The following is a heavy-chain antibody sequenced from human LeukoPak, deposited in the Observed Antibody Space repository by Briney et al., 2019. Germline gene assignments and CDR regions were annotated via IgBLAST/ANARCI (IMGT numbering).Heavy chain of an antibody. D-gene: IGHD3-10*01. J-gene: IGHJ5*02. CDR1: GGSISSYY. CDR2: IYYSGST. CDR3: ARVVELPGLFDP. V-gene: IGHV4-59*01. Sequence: SETLSLTCTVSGGSISSYYWSWIRQPPGKGLEWIGYIYYSGSTNYNPSLKSRVTISVDTSKNQFSLKLSSVTAADTAVYYCARVVELPGLFDPWGQGTLVTVSS.